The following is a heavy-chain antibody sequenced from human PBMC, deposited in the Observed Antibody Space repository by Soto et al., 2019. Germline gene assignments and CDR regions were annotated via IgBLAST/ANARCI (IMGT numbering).Heavy chain of an antibody. Sequence: GGSLRLSCAASGFTVSSNYMSWVRQAPGKGLEWVSVIYSGGSTYYADSVKGRFTISRDNSKNTLYLQMNSLRAEDTAVYYCARVGRAPYCSGGSCYFWGQGTLVTVSS. J-gene: IGHJ4*02. CDR2: IYSGGST. CDR3: ARVGRAPYCSGGSCYF. D-gene: IGHD2-15*01. V-gene: IGHV3-53*01. CDR1: GFTVSSNY.